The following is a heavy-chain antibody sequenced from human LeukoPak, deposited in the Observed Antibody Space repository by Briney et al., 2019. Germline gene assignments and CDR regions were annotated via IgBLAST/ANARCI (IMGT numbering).Heavy chain of an antibody. CDR3: ARGAPPPYDALDI. Sequence: GGSLRLSCAASGFTFSSYSMNWVRQAPGKGLEWVSSISSSSSYIYYADSVKGRFTISRDNAKNSLYLQMNSLRAEDTAVYYCARGAPPPYDALDIWGQGTMVTVSS. CDR1: GFTFSSYS. CDR2: ISSSSSYI. J-gene: IGHJ3*02. V-gene: IGHV3-21*01.